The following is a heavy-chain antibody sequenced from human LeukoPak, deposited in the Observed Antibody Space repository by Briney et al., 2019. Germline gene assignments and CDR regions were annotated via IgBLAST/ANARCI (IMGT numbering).Heavy chain of an antibody. CDR3: AKSTYGSLGEIDY. D-gene: IGHD3-16*01. J-gene: IGHJ4*02. CDR1: GFTFSSYG. CDR2: IWYDGSNK. V-gene: IGHV3-33*06. Sequence: GGSLRLSCAASGFTFSSYGMSWVRQAPGKGLEWLAVIWYDGSNKYYADSVKGRFTISRDNFKNTMFLQMNSLRVEDTAVYYCAKSTYGSLGEIDYWGQGTLVTVSS.